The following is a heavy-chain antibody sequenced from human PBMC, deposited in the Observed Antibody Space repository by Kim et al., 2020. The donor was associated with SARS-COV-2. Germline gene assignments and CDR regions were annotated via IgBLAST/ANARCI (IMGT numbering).Heavy chain of an antibody. Sequence: GGSLRLSCAASGFTFSSYWMHWVRQAPGKGLVWVSRINSDGSSTSYADSVKGRFTISRDNAKNTLYLQMNSLRAEDTAVYYCARVDSSGWYRVLDYWGQGTLVTVSS. CDR3: ARVDSSGWYRVLDY. CDR1: GFTFSSYW. J-gene: IGHJ4*02. D-gene: IGHD6-19*01. V-gene: IGHV3-74*01. CDR2: INSDGSST.